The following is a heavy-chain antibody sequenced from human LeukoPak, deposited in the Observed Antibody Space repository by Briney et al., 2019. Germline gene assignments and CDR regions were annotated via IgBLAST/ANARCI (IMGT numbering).Heavy chain of an antibody. D-gene: IGHD3-22*01. V-gene: IGHV1-2*02. CDR3: ARDNTPHYDSSGYYSVAEYYFDY. CDR2: INPNSGGT. Sequence: GASVKVSCKASGYTFTSYGISWVRQAPGQGLEWMGWINPNSGGTNYAQKFQGRVTMTRDTSISTAYMELSRLRSDDTAVYYCARDNTPHYDSSGYYSVAEYYFDYWGQGTLVTVSS. J-gene: IGHJ4*02. CDR1: GYTFTSYG.